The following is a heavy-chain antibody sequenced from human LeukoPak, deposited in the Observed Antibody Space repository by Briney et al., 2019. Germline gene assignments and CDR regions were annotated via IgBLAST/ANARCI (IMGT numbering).Heavy chain of an antibody. J-gene: IGHJ4*02. V-gene: IGHV4-39*01. D-gene: IGHD6-13*01. CDR1: GGSIRSSYYY. CDR2: IYDSGST. CDR3: ARCGVGVAAAAANC. Sequence: SETLSLTCTVSGGSIRSSYYYWGWIRQPPGKGLEWIGSIYDSGSTHYNPSLKSRVTISVDTSKNQFSLKLNSVTAADTAVYYCARCGVGVAAAAANCWGQGTLLTVSS.